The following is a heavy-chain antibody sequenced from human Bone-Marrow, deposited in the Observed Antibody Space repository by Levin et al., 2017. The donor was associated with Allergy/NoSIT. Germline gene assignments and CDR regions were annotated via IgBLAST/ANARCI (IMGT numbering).Heavy chain of an antibody. CDR1: GFTFSRYW. D-gene: IGHD2-2*01. V-gene: IGHV3-7*01. CDR2: IRQDGGEK. Sequence: PGGSLRLSCTASGFTFSRYWMSWVRQAPGKGLEWVANIRQDGGEKYYVDSVKGRFTISRDNAKNALYLEMNSLRAEDSAVYYCARSIVLLPAPSGWGYGMDVWGQGTTVTVSS. J-gene: IGHJ6*02. CDR3: ARSIVLLPAPSGWGYGMDV.